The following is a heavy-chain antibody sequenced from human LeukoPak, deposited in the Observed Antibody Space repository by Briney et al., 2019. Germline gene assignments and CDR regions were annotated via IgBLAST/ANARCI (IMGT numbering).Heavy chain of an antibody. CDR2: ISIDGSIT. Sequence: GGSLRLSCAASGFTFTSYWMHWVRQAPGKGLVWVSRISIDGSITTYADSVKGRFTTSRDNAKNTLYLQMNSLRAEDTAVYYCARETEVAGSYYSDYWGQGTLVTVSS. CDR1: GFTFTSYW. CDR3: ARETEVAGSYYSDY. J-gene: IGHJ4*02. D-gene: IGHD6-19*01. V-gene: IGHV3-74*01.